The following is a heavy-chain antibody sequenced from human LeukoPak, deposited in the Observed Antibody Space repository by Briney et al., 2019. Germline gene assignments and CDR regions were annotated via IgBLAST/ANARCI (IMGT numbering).Heavy chain of an antibody. CDR1: GFTFSTYG. CDR2: IDTTSTTM. CDR3: ATSGGAPVGSLYSGTYYLDS. J-gene: IGHJ4*02. Sequence: GGSLRLSCAASGFTFSTYGMNWLRQAPGKGLEWVSYIDTTSTTMFYADSVKGRFTISRDNAKNSLYLQMNSLRAEDTAVYYCATSGGAPVGSLYSGTYYLDSWGQGTLVTVSS. D-gene: IGHD1-26*01. V-gene: IGHV3-48*04.